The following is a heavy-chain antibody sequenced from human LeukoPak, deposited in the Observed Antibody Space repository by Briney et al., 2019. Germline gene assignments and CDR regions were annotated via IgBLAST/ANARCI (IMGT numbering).Heavy chain of an antibody. D-gene: IGHD3-10*01. CDR2: INPNSGGT. CDR1: GYTFTGYY. CDR3: ARGPYYYGSGSYRPRVFDY. J-gene: IGHJ4*02. Sequence: ASVKVSCKASGYTFTGYYMHWVRQAPGQGLEWMGWINPNSGGTNYAQKFQGRVTMTRDTSISTAYMELSRLRSDDTAVYYCARGPYYYGSGSYRPRVFDYWGQGTLVTVSS. V-gene: IGHV1-2*02.